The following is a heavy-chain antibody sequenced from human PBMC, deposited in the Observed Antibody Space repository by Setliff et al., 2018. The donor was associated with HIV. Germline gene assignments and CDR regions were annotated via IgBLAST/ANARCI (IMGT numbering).Heavy chain of an antibody. CDR3: ANLVIIKSYFDY. J-gene: IGHJ4*02. Sequence: ASVKVSCKASGGTFSSYAINWVRQAPGQGLEWMGGIIPIFGKANYAQKFQGRVTITADESTNTAYMEMSSLRSEDTAVYYCANLVIIKSYFDYWGQGTLVTVSS. V-gene: IGHV1-69*13. CDR2: IIPIFGKA. CDR1: GGTFSSYA. D-gene: IGHD3-10*01.